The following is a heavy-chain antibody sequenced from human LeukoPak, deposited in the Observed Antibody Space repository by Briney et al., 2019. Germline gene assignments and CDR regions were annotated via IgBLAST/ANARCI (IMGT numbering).Heavy chain of an antibody. D-gene: IGHD3-10*01. J-gene: IGHJ6*03. CDR3: TRASSGFGEHYMDV. CDR2: IRSKAYGGTT. CDR1: GFTFSSYG. Sequence: GGSLRLSCAASGFTFSSYGMSWVRQAPGKGLEWVGFIRSKAYGGTTEYAASVKGRFTISRDDSKSIAYLQMNSLKTEDTAVYYCTRASSGFGEHYMDVWGKGTTVTISS. V-gene: IGHV3-49*04.